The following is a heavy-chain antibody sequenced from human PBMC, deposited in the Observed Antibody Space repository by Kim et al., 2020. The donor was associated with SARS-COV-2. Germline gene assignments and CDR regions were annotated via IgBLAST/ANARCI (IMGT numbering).Heavy chain of an antibody. J-gene: IGHJ4*02. V-gene: IGHV3-23*01. D-gene: IGHD3-10*01. CDR3: AKTPHMVRGVTLTPFDY. Sequence: VKGRFTISRDNSKNTLYLQMNSLRAEDTAVYYCAKTPHMVRGVTLTPFDYWGQGTLVTVSS.